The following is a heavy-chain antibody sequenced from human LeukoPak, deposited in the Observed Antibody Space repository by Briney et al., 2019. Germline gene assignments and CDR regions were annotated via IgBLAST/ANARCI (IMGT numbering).Heavy chain of an antibody. Sequence: GGSLRLSCAASGFTFDDYTMHWVRHAPEKGLEWVSLISWGGGSTYFADSVRGRFTISRDNSKNSLYLQMNSLRTEDTALYYCAKDIGLYPYTVTTGTSFDYWGQGTLVTVSS. CDR1: GFTFDDYT. V-gene: IGHV3-43*01. D-gene: IGHD4-17*01. J-gene: IGHJ4*02. CDR3: AKDIGLYPYTVTTGTSFDY. CDR2: ISWGGGST.